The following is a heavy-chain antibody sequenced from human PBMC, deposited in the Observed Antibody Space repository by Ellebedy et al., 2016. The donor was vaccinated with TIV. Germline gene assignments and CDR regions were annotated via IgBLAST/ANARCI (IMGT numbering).Heavy chain of an antibody. CDR2: IKQDGSEK. D-gene: IGHD4-11*01. CDR3: SARSWTRVPPSYYYYGMDV. Sequence: PGRSLRLSCAASGFTFSSYSMSWVRQAPGKGLEWVANIKQDGSEKYYVDSVKGRFTISRDNAKNSLYLQMNSLRAEDTAVYYCSARSWTRVPPSYYYYGMDVWGQGTTVTVSS. J-gene: IGHJ6*02. CDR1: GFTFSSYS. V-gene: IGHV3-7*01.